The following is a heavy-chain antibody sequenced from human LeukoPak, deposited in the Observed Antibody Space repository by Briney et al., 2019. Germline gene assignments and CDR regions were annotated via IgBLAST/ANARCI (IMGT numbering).Heavy chain of an antibody. CDR1: GYTFTGYY. CDR2: INPNSGGT. V-gene: IGHV1-2*02. CDR3: ARDRHNDAFDI. J-gene: IGHJ3*02. Sequence: ASVKVSCKASGYTFTGYYMHWVRQAPGQGLEWMGWINPNSGGTNYAQKFQGRVTITRDTSASTAYMELSSLRSEDTAVYYCARDRHNDAFDIWGQGTMVTVSS.